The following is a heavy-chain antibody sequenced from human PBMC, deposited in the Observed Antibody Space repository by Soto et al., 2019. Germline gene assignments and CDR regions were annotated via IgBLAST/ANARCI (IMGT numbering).Heavy chain of an antibody. Sequence: PGESLKISCKGSGYSFTSYWIGWVRQMPGKGLEWMGIIYPGDSDTRYSPSFQGQVTISADKSISTAYLQWSSLKASDTAMYYCARHFDYYDSSGYYPDYWGQGTLVTVSS. CDR3: ARHFDYYDSSGYYPDY. J-gene: IGHJ4*02. V-gene: IGHV5-51*01. CDR2: IYPGDSDT. CDR1: GYSFTSYW. D-gene: IGHD3-22*01.